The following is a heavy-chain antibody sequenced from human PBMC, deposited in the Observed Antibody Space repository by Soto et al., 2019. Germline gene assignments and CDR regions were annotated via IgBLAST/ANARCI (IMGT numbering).Heavy chain of an antibody. Sequence: QAQVVQSGAEVRKPGSSVKLSCKASEGTFNSYAIAWVRQAPGQGLEWMGGIIPYYNTLNYAQKFQDRVTITADNSTNTVYMELSSLRTDDTAVYFCASGASHWYPYFFDSWAQGTLVTVAS. J-gene: IGHJ4*02. CDR2: IIPYYNTL. CDR1: EGTFNSYA. D-gene: IGHD6-13*01. CDR3: ASGASHWYPYFFDS. V-gene: IGHV1-69*06.